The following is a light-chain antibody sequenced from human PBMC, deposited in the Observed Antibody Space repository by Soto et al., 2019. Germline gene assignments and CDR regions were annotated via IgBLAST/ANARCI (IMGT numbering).Light chain of an antibody. Sequence: DIQMTQSPSSLSASVGDRVTITCRASQSISRYLNWYQQKPGKAPNLLIYAASSLQSGVPSRFSGSGSGTDFTLTISSLQPEDFGTYYCQQSYSTPPIFTFGPGTQVDIK. CDR3: QQSYSTPPIFT. CDR1: QSISRY. V-gene: IGKV1-39*01. J-gene: IGKJ3*01. CDR2: AAS.